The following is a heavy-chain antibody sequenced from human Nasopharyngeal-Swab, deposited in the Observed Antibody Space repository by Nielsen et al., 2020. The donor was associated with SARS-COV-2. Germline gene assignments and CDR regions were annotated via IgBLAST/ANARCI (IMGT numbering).Heavy chain of an antibody. CDR2: INAGNGNT. CDR3: AREDGIAAAGTDY. J-gene: IGHJ4*02. V-gene: IGHV1-3*01. CDR1: GYTFTSYA. Sequence: ASVKASCKASGYTFTSYAMHWVRQSPGQRLEWMGWINAGNGNTNYAQKLQGRVTMTTDTSTSTAYMELRSLRSDDTAVYYCAREDGIAAAGTDYWGQGTLVTVSS. D-gene: IGHD6-13*01.